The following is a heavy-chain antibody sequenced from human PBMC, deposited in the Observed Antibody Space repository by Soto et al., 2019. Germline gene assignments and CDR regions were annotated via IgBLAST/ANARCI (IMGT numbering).Heavy chain of an antibody. CDR1: GFTFSSYG. CDR2: ISYDGSNK. J-gene: IGHJ6*02. V-gene: IGHV3-30*18. D-gene: IGHD1-1*01. CDR3: AKDTIDWAQGERNELYYYYGMDV. Sequence: PGGSLRLSCAASGFTFSSYGMHWVRQAPGKGLEWVAVISYDGSNKYYADSVKGRFTISRDNSKNTLYLQMNSLRAEDTAVYYCAKDTIDWAQGERNELYYYYGMDVWGQGTXVTVSS.